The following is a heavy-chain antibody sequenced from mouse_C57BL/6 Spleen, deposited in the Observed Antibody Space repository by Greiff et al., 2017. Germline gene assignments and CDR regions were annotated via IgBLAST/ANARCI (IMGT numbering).Heavy chain of an antibody. CDR3: ASLHSRRCAY. J-gene: IGHJ3*01. V-gene: IGHV7-3*01. CDR1: GFTFTDYY. Sequence: EVNVVESGGGLVQPGGSLSLSCAASGFTFTDYYMSWVRQPPGKALEWLGFIRNKANGYTTEYSASVKGRFTISRDNSQSILYLQMNALRAEDSATYYCASLHSRRCAYWGQGTLVTVSA. CDR2: IRNKANGYTT.